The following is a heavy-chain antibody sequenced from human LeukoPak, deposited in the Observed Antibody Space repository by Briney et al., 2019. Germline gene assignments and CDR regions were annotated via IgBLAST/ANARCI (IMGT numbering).Heavy chain of an antibody. V-gene: IGHV4-34*01. CDR1: GGSFSGYY. Sequence: SETLSLTCAVYGGSFSGYYWSWIRQPPGKGLEWIGEINHSGSTNYNPSLKSRVTISVDTSKNQFSPKLSSVTAADTAVYYCARADGSSWYRYWGQGTLVTVSS. J-gene: IGHJ4*02. CDR2: INHSGST. D-gene: IGHD6-13*01. CDR3: ARADGSSWYRY.